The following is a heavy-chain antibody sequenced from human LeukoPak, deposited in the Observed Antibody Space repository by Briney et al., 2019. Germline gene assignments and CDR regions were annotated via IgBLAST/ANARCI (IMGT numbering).Heavy chain of an antibody. CDR3: AKDKVVPAATFDY. J-gene: IGHJ4*02. CDR1: GFTFSSYS. CDR2: ISYDGSNK. V-gene: IGHV3-30*18. Sequence: GGSLRLSCAASGFTFSSYSMNWVRQAPGKGLEWVAVISYDGSNKYYADSVKGRFTISRDNSKNTLYLQMNSLRAEDTAVYYCAKDKVVPAATFDYWGQGTLVTVSS. D-gene: IGHD2-2*01.